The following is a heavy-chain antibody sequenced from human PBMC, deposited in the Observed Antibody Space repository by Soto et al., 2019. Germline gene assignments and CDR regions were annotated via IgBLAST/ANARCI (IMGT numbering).Heavy chain of an antibody. CDR1: GGTFSSYA. J-gene: IGHJ6*02. CDR2: IIPIFGTA. V-gene: IGHV1-69*06. CDR3: ARVTAVGAAAGYYYYGMDV. D-gene: IGHD6-13*01. Sequence: QVQLVQSGAEVKKPGSSVKVSCKASGGTFSSYAISWVRQAPGQGLEWMGGIIPIFGTANYALKFQGRVTITADKSTSTAYMELSSLRSEDTAVYYCARVTAVGAAAGYYYYGMDVWGQGTTVTVSS.